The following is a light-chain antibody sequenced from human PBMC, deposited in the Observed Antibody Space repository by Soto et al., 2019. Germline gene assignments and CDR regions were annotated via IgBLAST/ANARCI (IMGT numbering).Light chain of an antibody. CDR3: QKYNNWPT. CDR1: QSVSNN. Sequence: EIVMTQSPATLSVSPGERATLSCRASQSVSNNLAWYQQKPGQAPRLLIYGASTRATGIPARFSGSGSGTEFTLTISSLQSEDFAVYYCQKYNNWPTLGGWTKVDIK. V-gene: IGKV3-15*01. CDR2: GAS. J-gene: IGKJ4*01.